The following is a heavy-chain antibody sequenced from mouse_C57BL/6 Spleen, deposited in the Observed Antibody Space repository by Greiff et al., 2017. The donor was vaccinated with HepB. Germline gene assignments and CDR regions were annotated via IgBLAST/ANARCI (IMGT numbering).Heavy chain of an antibody. CDR3: AKVYGNYAGFAY. CDR2: ISSGGSYT. J-gene: IGHJ3*01. CDR1: GFTFSSYG. V-gene: IGHV5-6*01. D-gene: IGHD2-1*01. Sequence: EVQLVESGGDLVKPGGSLKLSCAASGFTFSSYGMSWVRQTPDKRLEWVATISSGGSYTYYPDSVKGRFTISRDNAKNTLYLQMSSLKSEDTAMYYCAKVYGNYAGFAYWGQGTLVTVSA.